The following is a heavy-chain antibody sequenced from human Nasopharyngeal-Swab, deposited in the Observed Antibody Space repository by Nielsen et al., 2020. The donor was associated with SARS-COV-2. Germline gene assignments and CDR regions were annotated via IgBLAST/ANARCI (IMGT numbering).Heavy chain of an antibody. CDR3: ATLSSSWYEYYFDY. J-gene: IGHJ4*02. Sequence: GSLRLSCTVSGGSISSSTYYWAWIRQPPGKGLEWIGSIYYGGSTYYNPSLKSRVTISVDTSKNQFSLKLSSVTAADTAVYYCATLSSSWYEYYFDYWGQGTPVTVSS. V-gene: IGHV4-39*01. CDR2: IYYGGST. D-gene: IGHD6-13*01. CDR1: GGSISSSTYY.